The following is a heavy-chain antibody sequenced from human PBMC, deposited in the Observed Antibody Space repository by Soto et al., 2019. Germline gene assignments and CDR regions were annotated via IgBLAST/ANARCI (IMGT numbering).Heavy chain of an antibody. J-gene: IGHJ4*02. CDR2: MRPLIGDT. CDR1: GHPLSYRY. CDR3: AGEGSYETLSGNSHIFD. V-gene: IGHV1-45*02. Sequence: QVPLVQSGAEMKQTGSSVKISCKTSGHPLSYRYLHWFRQAPGQAFEWMGRMRPLIGDTNNAQKVHDRLTLTRDRPMTTAYMELRSLTSDDTAIYYCAGEGSYETLSGNSHIFDWGQGTLVSVSS. D-gene: IGHD3-9*01.